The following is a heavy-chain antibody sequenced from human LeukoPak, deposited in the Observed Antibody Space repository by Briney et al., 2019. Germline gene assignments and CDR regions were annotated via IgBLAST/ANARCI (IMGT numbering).Heavy chain of an antibody. Sequence: PGGSLRLSCAASGFTFSSYSMSWVRQAPGKGLEWVSGISCSGDSTYYADSVEGRFTISRDNSKNTLSLQMNSVRAEDTAIYYCATSKYEGYYFDYWGQGTLVTVSS. CDR2: ISCSGDST. J-gene: IGHJ4*02. V-gene: IGHV3-23*01. CDR1: GFTFSSYS. CDR3: ATSKYEGYYFDY. D-gene: IGHD2-2*01.